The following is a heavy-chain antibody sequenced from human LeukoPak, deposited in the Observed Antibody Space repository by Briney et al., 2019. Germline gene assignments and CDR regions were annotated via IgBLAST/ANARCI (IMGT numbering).Heavy chain of an antibody. J-gene: IGHJ4*02. Sequence: GGSLRLSCAASGFTFSRYWMTWVRQAPGKGLEWVANINYYGSEKYYADSLKGRFTISRDNANNSLSLQMNTLRAEDTAVYYCAREQGYYSVPGYWGQGTLVTVSS. D-gene: IGHD3-22*01. CDR3: AREQGYYSVPGY. CDR1: GFTFSRYW. V-gene: IGHV3-7*01. CDR2: INYYGSEK.